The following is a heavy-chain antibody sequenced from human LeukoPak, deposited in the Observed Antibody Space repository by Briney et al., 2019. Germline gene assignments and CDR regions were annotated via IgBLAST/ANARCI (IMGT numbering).Heavy chain of an antibody. CDR3: AREVG. CDR2: INHNGEMI. CDR1: GFTFSDYV. V-gene: IGHV3-48*01. J-gene: IGHJ4*02. Sequence: GGSLRLSCAASGFTFSDYVMSWVRQAPGKGLEWVSYINHNGEMIYYADSVKGRFTISRDNSKNTLYLQMNSLRAEDTAVYYCAREVGWGQGTLVTVSS.